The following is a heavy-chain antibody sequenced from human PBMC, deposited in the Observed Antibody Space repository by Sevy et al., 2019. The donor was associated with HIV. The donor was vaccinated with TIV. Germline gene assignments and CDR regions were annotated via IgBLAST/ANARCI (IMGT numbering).Heavy chain of an antibody. CDR1: VFTFSNYN. Sequence: GESLKISCAASVFTFSNYNMNWVRQAPGKGLEWVSFISTSSGYIYYADSVKGRFTISRDNAKNSLYLQMNSLRAEDTAVYYCTRDKTILEGRYGMDVWGQWTTVTVSS. CDR3: TRDKTILEGRYGMDV. J-gene: IGHJ6*02. V-gene: IGHV3-21*01. CDR2: ISTSSGYI. D-gene: IGHD3-3*01.